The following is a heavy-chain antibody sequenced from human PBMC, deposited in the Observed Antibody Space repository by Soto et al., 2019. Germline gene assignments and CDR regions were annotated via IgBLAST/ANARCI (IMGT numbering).Heavy chain of an antibody. Sequence: PGGSLRLSCAASGFTFSSYSMNWVRQAPGKGLEWVSSISSSSSFIYYADSLKGRFTISRDNVKNSLYLQMNSLRAEDTAVYYCARDLHDYVSFRFDPWGQGTLVTVSS. V-gene: IGHV3-21*01. D-gene: IGHD3-16*01. CDR3: ARDLHDYVSFRFDP. CDR2: ISSSSSFI. CDR1: GFTFSSYS. J-gene: IGHJ5*02.